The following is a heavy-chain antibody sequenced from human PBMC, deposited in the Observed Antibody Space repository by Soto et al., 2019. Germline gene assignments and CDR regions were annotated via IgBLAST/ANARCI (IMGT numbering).Heavy chain of an antibody. CDR3: ARRYGYCFDY. Sequence: SETLSLTCTVSGGSLSSYYWSWIRQPPGKGLEWIGYIYYSGSTNYNPSLKSRVTTSVDTSKNQFSLKLSSVTAADTAVYYCARRYGYCFDYWGQGTLVTVSS. D-gene: IGHD2-2*03. CDR1: GGSLSSYY. V-gene: IGHV4-59*08. J-gene: IGHJ4*02. CDR2: IYYSGST.